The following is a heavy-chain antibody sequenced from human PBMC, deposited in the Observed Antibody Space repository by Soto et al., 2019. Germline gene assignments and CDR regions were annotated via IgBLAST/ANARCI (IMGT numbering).Heavy chain of an antibody. D-gene: IGHD2-2*01. V-gene: IGHV1-69*05. J-gene: IGHJ3*02. CDR2: IIPIYGKT. Sequence: SVKVSCKASGATFSSYGISWVRQAPGQGLEWMGGIIPIYGKTNYAQKLQGRVTMTTDKSTSTAYMELRSLRSDDTAVYYCARVIVVVPAADGMSAFDIWGQGTMVTVSS. CDR3: ARVIVVVPAADGMSAFDI. CDR1: GATFSSYG.